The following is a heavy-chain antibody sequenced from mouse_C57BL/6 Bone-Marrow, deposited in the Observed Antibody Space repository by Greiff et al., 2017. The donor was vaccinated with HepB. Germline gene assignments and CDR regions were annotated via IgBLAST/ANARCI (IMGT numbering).Heavy chain of an antibody. J-gene: IGHJ2*01. D-gene: IGHD2-12*01. CDR3: ARNRYDDFDY. V-gene: IGHV1-82*01. CDR2: LYPGDGDT. Sequence: QVQLQQSGPELVKPGASVKISCKASGYAFSSSWLNWVKQRPGTGLEWIGRLYPGDGDTNYNGKFKGKATLTADKSSSTAYMQLSSLTSEDSAVYFCARNRYDDFDYWGQGTTLTVSS. CDR1: GYAFSSSW.